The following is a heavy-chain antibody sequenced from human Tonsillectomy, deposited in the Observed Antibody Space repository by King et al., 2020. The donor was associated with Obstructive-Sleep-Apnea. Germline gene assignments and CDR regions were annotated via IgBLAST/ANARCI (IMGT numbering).Heavy chain of an antibody. CDR2: IRWNSGSI. Sequence: QLVQSGGGLVQPGRSLRLSCAASGFTFDDYAMHWVRQAPVKGLEWVSGIRWNSGSIGYADSVKGRFTISRDNAKNSLFLQRNSLRAEDTALYYCAKDNWARLANWFDPWGQGTLVTVSS. D-gene: IGHD3-16*01. V-gene: IGHV3-9*01. J-gene: IGHJ5*02. CDR1: GFTFDDYA. CDR3: AKDNWARLANWFDP.